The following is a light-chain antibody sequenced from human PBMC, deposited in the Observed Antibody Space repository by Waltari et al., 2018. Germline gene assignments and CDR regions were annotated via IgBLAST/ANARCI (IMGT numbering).Light chain of an antibody. CDR3: ATWDSSLSAGV. CDR2: DSH. V-gene: IGLV1-51*01. J-gene: IGLJ1*01. CDR1: SSNLENNY. Sequence: QSVLTQPPSVSAAPGQKVTISCPGSSSNLENNYLPWYQQLPGTAPKLLMYDSHMRPSGIPDRFSGSKSGTSATLGITGLQTGDEADYYCATWDSSLSAGVFGTGTKVTVL.